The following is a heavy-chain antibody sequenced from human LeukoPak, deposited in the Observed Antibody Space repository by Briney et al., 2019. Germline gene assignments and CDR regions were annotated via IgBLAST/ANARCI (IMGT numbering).Heavy chain of an antibody. CDR2: ISSSGSTI. Sequence: GGSLRLSCAASGFTFSSYEMNWVRQAPGKGLEWVSYISSSGSTIYYADSVKGRFTISRDNSKNTLYLQMNSLRDEDTAVFYCARGLTDKYSIDLWGQGTLVTVSS. D-gene: IGHD7-27*01. CDR1: GFTFSSYE. CDR3: ARGLTDKYSIDL. J-gene: IGHJ4*02. V-gene: IGHV3-48*03.